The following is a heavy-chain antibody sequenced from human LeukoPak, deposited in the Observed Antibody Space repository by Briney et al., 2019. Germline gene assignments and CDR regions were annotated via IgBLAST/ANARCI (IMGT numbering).Heavy chain of an antibody. CDR2: INPNSGGT. CDR1: GYTFTGYY. CDR3: ARESHDSEDAFDI. V-gene: IGHV1-2*02. Sequence: ASVKVSCKASGYTFTGYYMHWVRQAPGQGLEWMGWINPNSGGTNYAQKFQGRVTMTRDTSISTAYMELSSLRSEDTAVYYCARESHDSEDAFDIWGQGTMVTVSS. D-gene: IGHD3-10*01. J-gene: IGHJ3*02.